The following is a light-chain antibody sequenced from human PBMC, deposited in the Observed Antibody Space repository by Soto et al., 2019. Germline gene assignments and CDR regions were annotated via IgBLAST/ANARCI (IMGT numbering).Light chain of an antibody. CDR1: SSDVGAFNY. CDR3: SSYTTGSTLVV. J-gene: IGLJ2*01. Sequence: QSALTQPASVSGSPGQSIIISCTGTSSDVGAFNYVSWYQRHPGKAPKLLIYEVTNRPSWVSNRFSGSKSGITASLTISGLQPEDEADYYCSSYTTGSTLVVFGGGTKLTVL. CDR2: EVT. V-gene: IGLV2-14*01.